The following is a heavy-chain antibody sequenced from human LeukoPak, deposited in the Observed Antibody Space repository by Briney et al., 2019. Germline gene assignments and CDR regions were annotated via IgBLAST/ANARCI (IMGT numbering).Heavy chain of an antibody. V-gene: IGHV5-51*01. CDR2: IYPGDSDT. CDR3: ARLAVARHCYFDY. Sequence: GESLKISFKGSGSRFTSYWIGWVRPMPGKGLEWMGIIYPGDSDTRYSPSFQGQVTISADKPISTAYLQWSSLKASDTAMYYCARLAVARHCYFDYWGQGTLVTVSS. J-gene: IGHJ4*02. CDR1: GSRFTSYW. D-gene: IGHD6-19*01.